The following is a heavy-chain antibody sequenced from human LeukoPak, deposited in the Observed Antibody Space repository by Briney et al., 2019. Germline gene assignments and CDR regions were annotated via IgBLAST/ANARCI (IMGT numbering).Heavy chain of an antibody. D-gene: IGHD2-2*01. CDR2: ITTSDGNT. Sequence: GGSLRLSCAASGFTFSSYTMSWVRQAPGKGLEWVSTITTSDGNTYYADSVKGRFTVSRDNSKNTLFLQMNSLRAEDTAVYYCAPPAEGVVVPAAPGGWGQGTLVTVSS. V-gene: IGHV3-23*01. CDR1: GFTFSSYT. J-gene: IGHJ4*02. CDR3: APPAEGVVVPAAPGG.